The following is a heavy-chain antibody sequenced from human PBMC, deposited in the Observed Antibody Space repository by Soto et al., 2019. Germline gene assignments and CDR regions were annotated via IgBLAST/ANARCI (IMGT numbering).Heavy chain of an antibody. Sequence: PGGSLRLSCAASGFTFSDYYMSWIRQAPGKGLEWVSYISSGGSLIYYADSVKGRFTISRDNAKNSLFLQMNSLRAEDTAVYYCARDRYDFRSGSKQYGMDVWGQGTTVTVSS. CDR2: ISSGGSLI. V-gene: IGHV3-11*01. CDR3: ARDRYDFRSGSKQYGMDV. D-gene: IGHD3-3*01. J-gene: IGHJ6*02. CDR1: GFTFSDYY.